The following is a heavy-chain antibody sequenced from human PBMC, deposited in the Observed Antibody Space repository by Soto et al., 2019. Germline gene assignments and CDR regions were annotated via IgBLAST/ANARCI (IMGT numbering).Heavy chain of an antibody. V-gene: IGHV4-34*01. Sequence: SETLSLTCAVYGGSFSGYYWSWIRQPPGKGLEWIGEINHSGSTNYNPSLKSRVTISVDTSKNQFSLKLSSVTAADTAVYYCARGPLYMVRGVIALYYFDYWGQGTLVTVS. CDR3: ARGPLYMVRGVIALYYFDY. D-gene: IGHD3-10*01. CDR2: INHSGST. CDR1: GGSFSGYY. J-gene: IGHJ4*02.